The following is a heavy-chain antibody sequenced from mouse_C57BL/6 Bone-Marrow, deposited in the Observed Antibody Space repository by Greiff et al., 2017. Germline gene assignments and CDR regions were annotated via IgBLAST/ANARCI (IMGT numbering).Heavy chain of an antibody. J-gene: IGHJ3*01. V-gene: IGHV1-22*01. Sequence: EVQLQQSGPELVKPGASVKMSCKASGYTFTDYNMHWVKQSHGKSLEWIGYINPNNGGTSYNQKFKGKATLTVNKSSSTAYMELRSQTSEDSAVYYCARRAYYSNYVWFAYWGQGTLVTVSA. CDR1: GYTFTDYN. D-gene: IGHD2-5*01. CDR3: ARRAYYSNYVWFAY. CDR2: INPNNGGT.